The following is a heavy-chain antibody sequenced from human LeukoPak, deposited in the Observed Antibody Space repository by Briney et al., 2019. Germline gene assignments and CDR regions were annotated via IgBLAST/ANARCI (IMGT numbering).Heavy chain of an antibody. D-gene: IGHD2-2*01. Sequence: GGSLRLSCAASGFTFSSYGMHWVRQAPGKGLEWVAFIRYDGSNKYYADSVKGRFTISRDNSKNTLYLQMNSLRAEDTAVYYCAKEAYCSSTSCYPDYWGQGTLVTVSS. V-gene: IGHV3-30*02. CDR3: AKEAYCSSTSCYPDY. CDR1: GFTFSSYG. CDR2: IRYDGSNK. J-gene: IGHJ4*02.